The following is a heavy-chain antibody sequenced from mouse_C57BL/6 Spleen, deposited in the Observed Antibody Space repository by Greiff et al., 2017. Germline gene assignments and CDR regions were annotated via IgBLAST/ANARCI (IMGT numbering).Heavy chain of an antibody. J-gene: IGHJ1*03. Sequence: QVQLQQPGAELVKPGASVKLSCKASGYTFTSYWMQWVKQRPGQGLEWIGEIDPSDSYTNYNQKFKGKATLTVDTSSSTAYMQLSSLTSEDSAVYYCARHPVDWYFDVWGTGTTVTVSS. V-gene: IGHV1-50*01. CDR1: GYTFTSYW. CDR3: ARHPVDWYFDV. D-gene: IGHD1-1*02. CDR2: IDPSDSYT.